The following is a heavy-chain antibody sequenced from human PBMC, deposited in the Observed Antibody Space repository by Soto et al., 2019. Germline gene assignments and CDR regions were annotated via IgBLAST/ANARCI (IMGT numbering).Heavy chain of an antibody. CDR1: GVTFSSYA. CDR2: IIPIFGTA. D-gene: IGHD5-18*01. Sequence: QVQLVQSGAEVKKPGSSVKVSCTASGVTFSSYAISWVRQAPGQGLEWMGGIIPIFGTANYAQKFQGRVTITADESTSTDYMELSSLRSEDTAVYYCATQGLPNNYYYGMDVWGQGTTVTVSS. CDR3: ATQGLPNNYYYGMDV. J-gene: IGHJ6*02. V-gene: IGHV1-69*12.